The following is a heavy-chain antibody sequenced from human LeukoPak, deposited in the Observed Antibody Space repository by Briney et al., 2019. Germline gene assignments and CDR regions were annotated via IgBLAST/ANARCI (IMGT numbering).Heavy chain of an antibody. D-gene: IGHD6-13*01. Sequence: GGSLRLSCAASGFTFSSYAMSWVRQAPGKGLEWVSAISGSGGSTYYADSVEGRFTISRDNSKNTLYLQMNSLRAEDTAVYYCAKWSAAGTGSYYYYYGMDVWGQGTTVTVSS. CDR3: AKWSAAGTGSYYYYYGMDV. CDR2: ISGSGGST. J-gene: IGHJ6*02. V-gene: IGHV3-23*01. CDR1: GFTFSSYA.